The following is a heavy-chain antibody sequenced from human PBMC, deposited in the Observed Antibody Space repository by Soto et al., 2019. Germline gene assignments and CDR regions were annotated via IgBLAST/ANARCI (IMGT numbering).Heavy chain of an antibody. Sequence: QVQLVQSGAEVKKPGSSVKVSCKASGGSFSSYIISWVRQAPGQGLEWMGGIIPIFGAGNYAQKFQDRVTITADESTRTAYMELSSLRSEDTALDYCARAYASNKYWFDSWGQGTLVTVSS. J-gene: IGHJ5*01. V-gene: IGHV1-69*01. D-gene: IGHD2-2*01. CDR1: GGSFSSYI. CDR2: IIPIFGAG. CDR3: ARAYASNKYWFDS.